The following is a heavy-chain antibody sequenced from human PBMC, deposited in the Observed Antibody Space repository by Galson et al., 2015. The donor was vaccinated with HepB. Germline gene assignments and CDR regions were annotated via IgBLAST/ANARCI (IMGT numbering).Heavy chain of an antibody. V-gene: IGHV1-18*04. J-gene: IGHJ4*02. CDR2: ISAYNGNT. CDR1: GYTFTSYG. Sequence: SVKVSCKASGYTFTSYGISWVRRAPGQGLEWMGWISAYNGNTNYAQKLQGRVTMTTDTSTSTAYMELRSLRSDDTAVYYCARDRDYGDYVDYWGQGTLVTVSS. D-gene: IGHD4-17*01. CDR3: ARDRDYGDYVDY.